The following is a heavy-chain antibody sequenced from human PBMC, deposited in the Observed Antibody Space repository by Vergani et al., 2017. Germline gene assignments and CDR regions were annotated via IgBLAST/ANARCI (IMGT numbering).Heavy chain of an antibody. CDR1: GGTFSSYT. Sequence: QVQLVQSGAEVKKPGSSVKVSCKASGGTFSSYTISWVRQAPGQGLEWMGWINPNSGGTNYAQKFQGRVTMTRDTSISTAYMELSRLRSDDTAVYYCARDFVTTRFRWFDPWGQGTLVTVSS. V-gene: IGHV1-2*02. D-gene: IGHD4-17*01. CDR3: ARDFVTTRFRWFDP. CDR2: INPNSGGT. J-gene: IGHJ5*02.